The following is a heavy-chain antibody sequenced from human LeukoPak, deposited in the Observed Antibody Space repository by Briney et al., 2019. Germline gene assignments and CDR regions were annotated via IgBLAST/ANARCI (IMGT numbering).Heavy chain of an antibody. CDR1: GGSFSGYY. J-gene: IGHJ4*02. Sequence: PSETLSLTCAVYGGSFSGYYWSWIRQPPGKGLEWIGEINHSGSTSYNPSLKSRVTISVDTSKNQFSLKVRSVTAADTAVYYCAGPSPDTFGHWGQGTLVTVSS. CDR2: INHSGST. CDR3: AGPSPDTFGH. D-gene: IGHD1-14*01. V-gene: IGHV4-34*01.